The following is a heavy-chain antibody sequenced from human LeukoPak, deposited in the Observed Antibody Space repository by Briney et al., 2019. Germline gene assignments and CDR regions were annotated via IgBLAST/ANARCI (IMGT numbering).Heavy chain of an antibody. V-gene: IGHV3-30*02. CDR3: AKFYGSGSYGTFDY. CDR2: IRYDGSNK. Sequence: GGSLRLSCAASGFTFSSYGMHWVRQAPGKGLEWVAFIRYDGSNKYYADSVKGRFTISRDNSKNTLYLQMNSLRAEDTAVYYCAKFYGSGSYGTFDYWGPGTLVTVSS. D-gene: IGHD3-10*01. CDR1: GFTFSSYG. J-gene: IGHJ4*02.